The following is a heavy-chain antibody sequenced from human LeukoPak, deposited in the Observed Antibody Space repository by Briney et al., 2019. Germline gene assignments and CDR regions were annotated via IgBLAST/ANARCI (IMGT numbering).Heavy chain of an antibody. CDR3: ARDTSRTMDV. J-gene: IGHJ6*02. CDR1: GFTFSSHW. Sequence: GGSLRLSCAASGFTFSSHWMHWVRQAPGKGLVWVSIINTDGSTTRYADSVEGRFTISRDNARNTLYLEMNSPRVEDTAVYFCARDTSRTMDVWGQGTTVTVSS. CDR2: INTDGSTT. V-gene: IGHV3-74*01.